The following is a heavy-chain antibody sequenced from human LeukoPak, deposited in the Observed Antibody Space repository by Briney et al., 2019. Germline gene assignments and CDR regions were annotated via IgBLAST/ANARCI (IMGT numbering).Heavy chain of an antibody. Sequence: GGPLSLSCAAPGFTFSSYARHGGRRAPARGLGWVAVISYDGSIKYYADSVKGRFTISRDNSKNTLYLQMNSLRAEDTAVYYCARDYGGYDSPFDYWGQGTLVTVSS. J-gene: IGHJ4*02. CDR3: ARDYGGYDSPFDY. CDR1: GFTFSSYA. V-gene: IGHV3-30*04. D-gene: IGHD5-12*01. CDR2: ISYDGSIK.